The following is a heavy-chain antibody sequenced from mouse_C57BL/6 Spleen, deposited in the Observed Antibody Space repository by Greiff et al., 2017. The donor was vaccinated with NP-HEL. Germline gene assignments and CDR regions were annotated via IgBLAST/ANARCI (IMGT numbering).Heavy chain of an antibody. Sequence: DVQLVESGGGLVKPGGSLKLSCAASGFTFSSYAMSWVRQTPEKRLEWVATISDGGSYTYYPDNVKGRFTISRDNAKNHLYLQMSHLKSEDTAMYYGAREHDGDAWFAYWGQGTLVTVSA. CDR2: ISDGGSYT. CDR3: AREHDGDAWFAY. CDR1: GFTFSSYA. D-gene: IGHD2-12*01. V-gene: IGHV5-4*01. J-gene: IGHJ3*01.